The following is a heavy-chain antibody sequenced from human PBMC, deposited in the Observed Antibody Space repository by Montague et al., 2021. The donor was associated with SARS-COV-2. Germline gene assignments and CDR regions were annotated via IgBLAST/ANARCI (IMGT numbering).Heavy chain of an antibody. CDR1: GFTFDDYA. CDR2: ISWNSGSI. D-gene: IGHD4-17*01. V-gene: IGHV3-9*01. Sequence: SLRLSCAASGFTFDDYAMHWVRQAPGKGLEWVSGISWNSGSIDYADSVKGRFTISRDNAKNSLYLQMNSLRAEDTALYYCAKDVRIGYGDHQNGFDYWGQGTLVTVSS. J-gene: IGHJ4*02. CDR3: AKDVRIGYGDHQNGFDY.